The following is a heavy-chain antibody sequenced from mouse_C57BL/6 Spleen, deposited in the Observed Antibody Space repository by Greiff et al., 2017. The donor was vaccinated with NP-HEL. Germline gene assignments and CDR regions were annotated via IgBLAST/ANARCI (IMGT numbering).Heavy chain of an antibody. D-gene: IGHD2-5*01. CDR1: GFTFSDSG. J-gene: IGHJ4*01. Sequence: EVQRVESGGGLVTPGGSLKLSCAASGFTFSDSGMHWVRQAPEKGLEWVAYISSGSSTISYADPVKGRFTISRDNAKNTLFLQMTSLRSEDTAMYYCARRSNYDAMDYWGQGTSVTVSS. CDR3: ARRSNYDAMDY. CDR2: ISSGSSTI. V-gene: IGHV5-17*01.